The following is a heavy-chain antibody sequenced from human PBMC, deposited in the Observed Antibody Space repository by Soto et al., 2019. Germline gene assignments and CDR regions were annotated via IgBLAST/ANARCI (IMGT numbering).Heavy chain of an antibody. CDR2: ISGSGGST. V-gene: IGHV3-23*01. CDR3: AKEGWSGYRYCSSLYFDC. J-gene: IGHJ4*02. D-gene: IGHD5-18*01. Sequence: EVQLLDSGGGLVQPGGSLRLSFAASGFTFSSYAMSWVRQAPGKGLEWVSAISGSGGSTYYADSVKGRFTISRGISKRTLDREMNSRRGEDTAVYYCAKEGWSGYRYCSSLYFDCWGQGPLVTVSS. CDR1: GFTFSSYA.